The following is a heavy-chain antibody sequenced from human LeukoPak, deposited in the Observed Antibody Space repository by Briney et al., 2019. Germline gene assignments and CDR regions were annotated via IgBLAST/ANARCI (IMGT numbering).Heavy chain of an antibody. V-gene: IGHV1-18*01. J-gene: IGHJ4*02. CDR3: ARIIGYCSGGSCYWGDSEFDY. D-gene: IGHD2-15*01. Sequence: ASVKVSCKASGYTFTSYGISWVRQAPGQGLEWMGWISAYNGNTNYAQKLQGRVTMTTDTSTSTAYMELRSLRSDDTAVYYCARIIGYCSGGSCYWGDSEFDYWGQGTLVTVSS. CDR1: GYTFTSYG. CDR2: ISAYNGNT.